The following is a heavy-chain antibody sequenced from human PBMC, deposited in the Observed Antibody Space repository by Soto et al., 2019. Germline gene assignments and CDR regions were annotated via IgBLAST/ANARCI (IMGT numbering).Heavy chain of an antibody. J-gene: IGHJ3*02. D-gene: IGHD4-17*01. CDR2: IYPGDSDT. V-gene: IGHV5-51*01. CDR3: ARQVGTTPTPGSAFDI. CDR1: GYSFTGYW. Sequence: GESLKISCKGSGYSFTGYWIGWVRQLPGKGLEWMGIIYPGDSDTRYSPSFQGQVTISADKSISTAYLQWSGLKPSDTAMYYCARQVGTTPTPGSAFDIWGQGTMVTVPS.